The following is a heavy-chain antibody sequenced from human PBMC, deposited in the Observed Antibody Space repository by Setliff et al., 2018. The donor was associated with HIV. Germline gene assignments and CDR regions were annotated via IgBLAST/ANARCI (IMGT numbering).Heavy chain of an antibody. CDR3: ARHRDGGTYPLDY. J-gene: IGHJ4*02. CDR1: GDSVSSASYY. CDR2: IYYSGTT. Sequence: PSETLSLTCTVSGDSVSSASYYWNWIRQPPGKGLEWIGYIYYSGTTRYNPSLKSRVTISLDTSKNRFSLQLTSVTAADTAVYYCARHRDGGTYPLDYWGQGTLVTVSS. V-gene: IGHV4-61*01. D-gene: IGHD1-26*01.